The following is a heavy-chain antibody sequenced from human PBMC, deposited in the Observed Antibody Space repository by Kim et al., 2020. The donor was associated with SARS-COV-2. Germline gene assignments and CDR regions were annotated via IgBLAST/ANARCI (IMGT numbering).Heavy chain of an antibody. V-gene: IGHV3-23*01. CDR3: AKTASYTIFGVVRYFDY. Sequence: GGSLRLSCAASGFTFSSYAMSWVRQAPGKGLEWVSAISGSGGSTYYADSVKGRFTISRDNSKNTLYLQMNSLRAEDTAVYYCAKTASYTIFGVVRYFDYWGQGTLVTVSS. J-gene: IGHJ4*02. CDR1: GFTFSSYA. D-gene: IGHD3-3*01. CDR2: ISGSGGST.